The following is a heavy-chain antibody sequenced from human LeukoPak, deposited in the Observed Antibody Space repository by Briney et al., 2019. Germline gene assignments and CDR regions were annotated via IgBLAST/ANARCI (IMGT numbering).Heavy chain of an antibody. CDR1: GYTFTDYH. Sequence: ASVKVSCTASGYTFTDYHLHWVRQAPGQGLDWMGWINANSGGTHYVMKFPGRVTLTRDTSISSASMELNILTPPDTAPYICSRLRGDFDYWGQGTLVTVSS. CDR2: INANSGGT. V-gene: IGHV1-2*02. CDR3: SRLRGDFDY. D-gene: IGHD3-10*01. J-gene: IGHJ4*02.